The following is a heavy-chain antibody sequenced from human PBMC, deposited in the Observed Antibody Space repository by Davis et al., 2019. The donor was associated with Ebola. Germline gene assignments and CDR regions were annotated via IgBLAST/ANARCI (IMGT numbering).Heavy chain of an antibody. V-gene: IGHV3-73*01. Sequence: GESLKISCAASGFTFSGSAMHWVRQASGKGLEWVGRIRSKANSYATAYAASVKGRFTISRDDSKNTLYLQMNSLRAEDTAVYYCAKNVRWYYFDYWGQGTLVTVSS. CDR1: GFTFSGSA. CDR2: IRSKANSYAT. CDR3: AKNVRWYYFDY. J-gene: IGHJ4*02. D-gene: IGHD6-13*01.